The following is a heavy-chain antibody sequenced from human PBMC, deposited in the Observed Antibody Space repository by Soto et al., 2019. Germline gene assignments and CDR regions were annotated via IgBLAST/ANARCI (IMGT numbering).Heavy chain of an antibody. CDR2: IYYSGST. J-gene: IGHJ6*02. CDR3: ARVRRYSYGQIDYYYGMDV. Sequence: SETLSLTCTVSGGSISSGGYYWSWIPQHPGKGLEWIGYIYYSGSTYYTPSLKSRVTISVDTSKNQFSLKLSSVTAADTAVYYCARVRRYSYGQIDYYYGMDVWGLGTTFTV. V-gene: IGHV4-31*03. D-gene: IGHD5-18*01. CDR1: GGSISSGGYY.